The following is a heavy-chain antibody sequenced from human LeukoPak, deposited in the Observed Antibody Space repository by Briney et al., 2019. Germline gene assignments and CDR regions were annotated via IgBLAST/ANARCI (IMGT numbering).Heavy chain of an antibody. CDR2: ISSSSSTI. D-gene: IGHD3-9*01. J-gene: IGHJ6*02. V-gene: IGHV3-48*01. CDR1: GFTFSSYS. CDR3: ARATDVLRYFDWLLNYGMDV. Sequence: GGSLRLSCAASGFTFSSYSMNWVRQAPGKGLEWVSYISSSSSTIYYADSVKGRFTISRDNSKNTLYLQMNSLRAEDTAVYYCARATDVLRYFDWLLNYGMDVWGQGTTVTVSS.